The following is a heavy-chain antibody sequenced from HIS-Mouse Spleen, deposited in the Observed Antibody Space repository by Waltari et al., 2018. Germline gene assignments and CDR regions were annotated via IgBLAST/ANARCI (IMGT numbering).Heavy chain of an antibody. CDR1: GYTFTGYY. D-gene: IGHD1-26*01. CDR3: ARASSGSYDVFDP. V-gene: IGHV1-2*02. CDR2: SNPNSGGT. J-gene: IGHJ5*02. Sequence: QVQLVQSGAEVKKPGASVKVSCKASGYTFTGYYMHWVRQAPGQGLGWMGWSNPNSGGTNYAQKVQGRVTMTRDTSISTAYMELSRLRSDDTAVYYCARASSGSYDVFDPWGQGTLVTVSS.